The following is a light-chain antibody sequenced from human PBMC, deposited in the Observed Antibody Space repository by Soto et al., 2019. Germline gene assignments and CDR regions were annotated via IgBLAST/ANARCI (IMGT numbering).Light chain of an antibody. Sequence: EIVLTQSPGTLSLSPGERATLSCRASQSVNSNYLAWYQQRPGQAPRLLMYGASSRATGIPDRFSASGSGTDFTLTISRLEPEEFEVYYCQQYDFSSWTFGQGTKVEI. CDR2: GAS. CDR1: QSVNSNY. V-gene: IGKV3-20*01. CDR3: QQYDFSSWT. J-gene: IGKJ1*01.